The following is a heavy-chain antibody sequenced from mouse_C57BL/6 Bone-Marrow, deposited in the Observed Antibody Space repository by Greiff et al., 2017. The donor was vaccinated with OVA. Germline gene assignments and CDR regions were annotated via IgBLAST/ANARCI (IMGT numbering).Heavy chain of an antibody. D-gene: IGHD2-5*01. CDR1: GYTFTSYW. CDR3: AKATEYYSNPYYAMDY. V-gene: IGHV1-72*01. Sequence: QVQLQQPGAELVKPGASVKLSCKASGYTFTSYWMHWVKQRPGRGLEWIGRIDPNSGGTKYNEKFKSKATLTVDKPSSTAYMQLSSLTYEDSAVYYCAKATEYYSNPYYAMDYWGQGTSVTVSS. J-gene: IGHJ4*01. CDR2: IDPNSGGT.